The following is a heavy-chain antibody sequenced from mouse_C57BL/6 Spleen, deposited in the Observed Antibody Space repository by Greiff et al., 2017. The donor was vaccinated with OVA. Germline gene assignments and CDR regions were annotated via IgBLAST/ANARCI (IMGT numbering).Heavy chain of an antibody. Sequence: LQQSGPVLVKPGASVKMSCKASGYTFTDYYMNWVKQSHGKSLEWIGVINPYNGGTSYNQKFKGKATLTVDKSSSTAYMELNSLTSEDSAVYYCARSLLTDWYFDVWGTGTTVTVSS. D-gene: IGHD4-1*01. CDR1: GYTFTDYY. V-gene: IGHV1-19*01. J-gene: IGHJ1*03. CDR3: ARSLLTDWYFDV. CDR2: INPYNGGT.